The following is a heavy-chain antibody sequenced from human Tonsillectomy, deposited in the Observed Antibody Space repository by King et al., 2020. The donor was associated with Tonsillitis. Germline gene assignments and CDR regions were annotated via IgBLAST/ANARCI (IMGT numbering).Heavy chain of an antibody. V-gene: IGHV1-18*01. CDR1: GYTFSRFG. J-gene: IGHJ5*02. Sequence: VQLVESGAEVKKPGASVKVSCKASGYTFSRFGISWVRQAPGQGLEWMGWISAYNGNTNYAQKLQGRVTMTTETSTSTAYMELRSLRSDDTAVYYCARVDIVVVPATPNGGWFDPWGQGTLVTVSS. CDR3: ARVDIVVVPATPNGGWFDP. D-gene: IGHD2-2*01. CDR2: ISAYNGNT.